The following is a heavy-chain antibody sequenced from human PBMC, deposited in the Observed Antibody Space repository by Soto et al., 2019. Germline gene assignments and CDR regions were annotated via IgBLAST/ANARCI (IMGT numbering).Heavy chain of an antibody. CDR2: INHRGQT. V-gene: IGHV4-34*02. CDR1: GGSLSDYN. CDR3: ATNTKFIFEY. J-gene: IGHJ4*02. Sequence: QVQLQQWGAGLLKPSETLSLTCVVFGGSLSDYNWNWIRQSPGKGPEWIGEINHRGQTNHNPSLKSRITMSVDTSKSQFSLKLSSVTAADTSLYYCATNTKFIFEYWGQGALVTVSS. D-gene: IGHD3-10*01.